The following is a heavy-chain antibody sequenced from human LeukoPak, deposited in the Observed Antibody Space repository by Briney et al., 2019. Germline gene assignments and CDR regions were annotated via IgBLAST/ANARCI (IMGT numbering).Heavy chain of an antibody. D-gene: IGHD2-15*01. CDR1: GFTVSSNY. CDR3: AREPCIGGSCYSGYYYYGMDV. V-gene: IGHV3-66*01. J-gene: IGHJ6*02. CDR2: IYSGGST. Sequence: GGSLRLSCAASGFTVSSNYMSWVRQAPGKGLEWVSVIYSGGSTYYADSVKGRFTISRDNSKNTLYLQMNSLRAEDTAVYYCAREPCIGGSCYSGYYYYGMDVWGQGTTVTVSS.